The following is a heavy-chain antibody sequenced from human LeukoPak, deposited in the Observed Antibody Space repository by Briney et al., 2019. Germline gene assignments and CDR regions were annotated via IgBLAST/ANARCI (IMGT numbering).Heavy chain of an antibody. CDR3: ASHGDYDAFDI. D-gene: IGHD4-17*01. CDR2: INSVGSST. CDR1: RVTFSNYW. J-gene: IGHJ3*02. V-gene: IGHV3-74*01. Sequence: GGSLRLSCAASRVTFSNYWMHWVRQAPGKGLVWVSRINSVGSSTSYADSVRGRFTISRDNARNTLYLQTNSLRAEDTAVYYCASHGDYDAFDIWGQGTMVTVSS.